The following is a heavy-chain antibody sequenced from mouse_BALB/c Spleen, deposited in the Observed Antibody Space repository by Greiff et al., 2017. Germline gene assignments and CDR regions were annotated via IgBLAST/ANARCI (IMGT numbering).Heavy chain of an antibody. CDR3: ARQRNGYDYFDY. D-gene: IGHD2-2*01. J-gene: IGHJ2*01. CDR2: ISSGGST. V-gene: IGHV5-6-5*01. CDR1: GFTFSSYA. Sequence: EVKLMESGGGLVKPGGSLKLSCAASGFTFSSYAMSWVRQTPEKRLEWVASISSGGSTYYPDSVKGRFTISRDNAKNTLYLQMSSLKSEDTAMYYCARQRNGYDYFDYWGQGTTLTVSS.